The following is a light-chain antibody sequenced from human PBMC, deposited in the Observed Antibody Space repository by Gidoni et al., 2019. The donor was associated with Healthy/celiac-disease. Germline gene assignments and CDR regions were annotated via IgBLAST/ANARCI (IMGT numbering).Light chain of an antibody. CDR3: SSYTSSSTLVV. CDR2: DVS. V-gene: IGLV2-14*03. J-gene: IGLJ2*01. CDR1: SSDVGGYNY. Sequence: QSAMTKPASVSGSPGTSITIACTGTSSDVGGYNYVSWYQPHPGKAPKLMIYDVSNRPSVVSNRFSGSKSGNTASLTISGLQAEDEADYYCSSYTSSSTLVVFGGGTKLTVL.